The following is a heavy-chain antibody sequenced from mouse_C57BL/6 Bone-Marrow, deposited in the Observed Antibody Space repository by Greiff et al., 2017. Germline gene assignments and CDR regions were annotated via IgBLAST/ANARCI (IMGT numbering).Heavy chain of an antibody. J-gene: IGHJ1*03. V-gene: IGHV5-6*02. CDR3: ARRGVVATPYWYFDV. D-gene: IGHD1-1*01. CDR1: GFTFSSYG. CDR2: ISSGGSYT. Sequence: EVMLVESGGDLVKPGGSLKLSCAASGFTFSSYGMSWVRQTPDKRLEWVATISSGGSYTYYPDSVKGRFTISRDNAKHTLYLQMSSLKSEDTAMYYCARRGVVATPYWYFDVWGTGTTVTVSS.